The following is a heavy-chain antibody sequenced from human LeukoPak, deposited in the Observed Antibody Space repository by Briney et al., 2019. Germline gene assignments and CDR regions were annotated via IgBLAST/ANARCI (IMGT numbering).Heavy chain of an antibody. V-gene: IGHV3-21*01. CDR3: ARPAREEYYYDGSGYSAADY. D-gene: IGHD3-22*01. Sequence: PGGSLRLSCAASGFTFSSYSMNWVRQAPGKGLEWVSSISSSSSYIYYADSVKGRFTITRDNAKNSLYLQMNSLRAEDTAVYYCARPAREEYYYDGSGYSAADYWGQGTLVTVSS. J-gene: IGHJ4*02. CDR1: GFTFSSYS. CDR2: ISSSSSYI.